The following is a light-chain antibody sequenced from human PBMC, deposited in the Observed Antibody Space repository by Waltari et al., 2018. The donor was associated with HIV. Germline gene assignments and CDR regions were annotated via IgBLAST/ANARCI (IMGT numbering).Light chain of an antibody. CDR2: DNE. CDR1: ASNIGTFY. J-gene: IGLJ3*02. Sequence: QSALTQPPSVSAAPGQKVTISCSGSASNIGTFYVSWYQQFPGTPPKLILFDNEQRPSGVPDRFSASKAGTSATLDITGLQTGDEADYYCGTWDASLNLAGVFGGGTRLTVL. V-gene: IGLV1-51*01. CDR3: GTWDASLNLAGV.